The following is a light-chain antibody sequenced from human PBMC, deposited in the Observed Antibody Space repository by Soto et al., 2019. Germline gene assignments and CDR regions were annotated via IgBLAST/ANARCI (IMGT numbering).Light chain of an antibody. CDR3: AAWDDILNGWV. J-gene: IGLJ3*02. Sequence: QSVLTQPPSASGTPGQRVTISCSGSDSNIGSYGVNWYQHLPGMAPKLLTHSNDHRPSGVADRFSGSKSGTSASLAISGLQSEDEADYYCAAWDDILNGWVFGGGTKLTVL. CDR2: SND. CDR1: DSNIGSYG. V-gene: IGLV1-44*01.